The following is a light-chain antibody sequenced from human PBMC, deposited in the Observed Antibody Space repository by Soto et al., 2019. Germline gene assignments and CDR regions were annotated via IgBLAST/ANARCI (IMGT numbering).Light chain of an antibody. Sequence: EIVMTQSPATLSVSPGERATLSCRASQSVNSNLAWYQQKPGQAPRLLIYGAFKRATGIPDRFSGSGSGTDFTLTISRMEHEDFAVYCCQQYGSSPRTFGEGTKVDIK. CDR2: GAF. CDR1: QSVNSN. CDR3: QQYGSSPRT. J-gene: IGKJ1*01. V-gene: IGKV3-20*01.